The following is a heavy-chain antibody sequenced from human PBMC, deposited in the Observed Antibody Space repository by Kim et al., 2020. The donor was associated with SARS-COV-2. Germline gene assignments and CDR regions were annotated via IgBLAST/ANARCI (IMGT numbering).Heavy chain of an antibody. D-gene: IGHD5-12*01. CDR3: AKDRQWLSRLDY. J-gene: IGHJ4*02. V-gene: IGHV1-2*06. CDR1: GYIFNNFY. CDR2: FNPNTGVT. Sequence: ASVKVSCKASGYIFNNFYIHWVRQAPGQGLEWMGRFNPNTGVTNYAQRFQGRVTMTGDTSINTAYMELSSLRFADTAVYYCAKDRQWLSRLDYWGQGTLVTVSS.